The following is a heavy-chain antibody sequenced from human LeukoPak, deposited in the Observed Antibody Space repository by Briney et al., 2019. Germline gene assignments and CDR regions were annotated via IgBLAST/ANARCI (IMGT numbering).Heavy chain of an antibody. CDR2: ISSSGSTI. V-gene: IGHV3-11*01. Sequence: GGPLRLSCAASGFTFSDSYMSWIRQAPGKGLEWVSYISSSGSTIYYADSVKDRFTISRDNAKNSLYLQMNSLRAEDTAVYYCARDRLNRGFDPWGQGTLVTVSS. CDR3: ARDRLNRGFDP. D-gene: IGHD1-14*01. J-gene: IGHJ5*02. CDR1: GFTFSDSY.